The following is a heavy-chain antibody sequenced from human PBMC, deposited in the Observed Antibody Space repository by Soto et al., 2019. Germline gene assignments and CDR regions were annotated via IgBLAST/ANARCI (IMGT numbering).Heavy chain of an antibody. Sequence: GGSLRLSCAASGFTFSSYAMSWVRQAPGKGLEWVSAISGSGGSTYYADSVKGRFTISRDNSKNKLYLQMNSLRAEDTAVYYCARETWYYDILTGYSAEDYYYYMDVWGKGTTVTVSS. J-gene: IGHJ6*03. CDR2: ISGSGGST. D-gene: IGHD3-9*01. CDR1: GFTFSSYA. V-gene: IGHV3-23*01. CDR3: ARETWYYDILTGYSAEDYYYYMDV.